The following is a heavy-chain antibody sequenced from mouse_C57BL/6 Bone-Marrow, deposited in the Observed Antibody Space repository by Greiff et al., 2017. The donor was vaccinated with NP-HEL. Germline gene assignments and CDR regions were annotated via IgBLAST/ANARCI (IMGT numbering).Heavy chain of an antibody. Sequence: DVMLVESGEGLVKPGGSLKLSCAASGFTFSSYAMSWVRQTPEERLEWVAYISSGGDYIYYADTVKGRFTISRDNARNTLYLQMSSLKSEDTAMYYCTSPYGYDTWFAYWGQGTLVTVSA. CDR3: TSPYGYDTWFAY. V-gene: IGHV5-9-1*02. CDR1: GFTFSSYA. CDR2: ISSGGDYI. J-gene: IGHJ3*01. D-gene: IGHD2-2*01.